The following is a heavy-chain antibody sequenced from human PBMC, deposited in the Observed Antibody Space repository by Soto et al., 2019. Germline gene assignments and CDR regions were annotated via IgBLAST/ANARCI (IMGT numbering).Heavy chain of an antibody. CDR3: AREYSTSRYFDY. CDR2: ISGDGGST. CDR1: GFTFSSYA. Sequence: GGSLRLSCAASGFTFSSYAMSWVRQAPGKGLVWVSGISGDGGSTYYADSVKGRFTISRDNSKNTLYLQMNSLRAEDTAVYYCAREYSTSRYFDYWGQGTLVTVSS. V-gene: IGHV3-23*01. D-gene: IGHD6-6*01. J-gene: IGHJ4*02.